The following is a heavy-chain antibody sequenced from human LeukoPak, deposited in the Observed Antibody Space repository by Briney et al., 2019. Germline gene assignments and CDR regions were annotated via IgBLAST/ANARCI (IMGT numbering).Heavy chain of an antibody. Sequence: GGSLRLSCAASGFNFGNYAMHWVRQAPGKGLEWVSLIPSGGFYEYYADSVKGRFTISRDDSGNTLYLQLNSLRPGDTAVYYCARDSTYYYESGSSGPHYFDNWGQGTLVTVSS. V-gene: IGHV3-30-3*01. CDR3: ARDSTYYYESGSSGPHYFDN. J-gene: IGHJ4*02. CDR2: IPSGGFYE. D-gene: IGHD3-10*01. CDR1: GFNFGNYA.